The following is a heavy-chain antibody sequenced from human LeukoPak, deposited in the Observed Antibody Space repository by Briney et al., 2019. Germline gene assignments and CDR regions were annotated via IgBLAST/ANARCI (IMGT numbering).Heavy chain of an antibody. CDR1: GFAFSGSW. D-gene: IGHD2-21*01. Sequence: GGSLRLSCVASGFAFSGSWMTWVRQAPGKGLEWVANMNPDGSGKYYVDSVKGRFTVSRDNAKNSVFLQMNSLRAEDTAVYYCAKFRLILADYFDYWGQGTLVTVSS. V-gene: IGHV3-7*03. J-gene: IGHJ4*02. CDR2: MNPDGSGK. CDR3: AKFRLILADYFDY.